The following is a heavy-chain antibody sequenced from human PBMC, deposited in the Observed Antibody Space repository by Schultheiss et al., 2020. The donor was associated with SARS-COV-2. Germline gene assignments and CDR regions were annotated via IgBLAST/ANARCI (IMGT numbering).Heavy chain of an antibody. D-gene: IGHD3-3*01. CDR1: GGSISSGGYY. V-gene: IGHV4-31*03. J-gene: IGHJ5*02. CDR2: IYYSGST. Sequence: SETLSLTCTVSGGSISSGGYYWSWIRQHPGKGLEWIGYIYYSGSTYYNPSLKSRVTISVDTSKNQFSLKLSSVTAADTAVYYCARATIYGVVRRRFDPWGQGTLVTVSS. CDR3: ARATIYGVVRRRFDP.